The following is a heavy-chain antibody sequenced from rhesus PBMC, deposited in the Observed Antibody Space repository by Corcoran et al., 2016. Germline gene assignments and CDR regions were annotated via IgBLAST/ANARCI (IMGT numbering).Heavy chain of an antibody. D-gene: IGHD4-23*01. CDR1: GVSISSYC. J-gene: IGHJ3*01. CDR2: INGKSGST. CDR3: ARPNTYDAFDF. V-gene: IGHV4-80*01. Sequence: QVQLPESGPGLVKPSETLSLTCAVSGVSISSYCWTWRRQPPGKGLEWIGEINGKSGSTNYNPPLKRRVTMSKDASKNQFSLKLSGVTAADTAVYYCARPNTYDAFDFWGQGLRVTVSS.